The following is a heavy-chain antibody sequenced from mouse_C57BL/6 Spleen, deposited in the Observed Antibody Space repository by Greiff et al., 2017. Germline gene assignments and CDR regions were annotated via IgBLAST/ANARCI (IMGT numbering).Heavy chain of an antibody. CDR3: ARAPYDYDEVGYAMDY. J-gene: IGHJ4*01. V-gene: IGHV1-52*01. CDR2: IDPSDRET. Sequence: QVQLQQPGAELVRPGSSVKLSCKASGYTFTSYWMHWVKQRPIQGLEWIGNIDPSDRETHYNQKFKDKATLTVDKSSSTAYMQLSSLTSEDSAVYYCARAPYDYDEVGYAMDYWGQGTSVTVSS. CDR1: GYTFTSYW. D-gene: IGHD2-4*01.